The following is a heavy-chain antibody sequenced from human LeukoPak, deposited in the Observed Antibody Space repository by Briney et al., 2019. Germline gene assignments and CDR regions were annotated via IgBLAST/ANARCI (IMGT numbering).Heavy chain of an antibody. V-gene: IGHV3-21*01. J-gene: IGHJ2*01. CDR1: GFTFSSYA. CDR3: ARGRQWLAPRYFDL. D-gene: IGHD6-19*01. Sequence: GRSLRLSCAASGFTFSSYAMHWVRQAPGKGLEWVSSITSSSSYIHYADSVKGRFTISRDNAKNSLYLQMNSLRAEDTAVYYCARGRQWLAPRYFDLWGRGTLVTVSS. CDR2: ITSSSSYI.